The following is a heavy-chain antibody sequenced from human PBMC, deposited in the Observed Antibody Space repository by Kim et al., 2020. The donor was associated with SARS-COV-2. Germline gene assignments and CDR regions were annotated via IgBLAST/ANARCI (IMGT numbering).Heavy chain of an antibody. CDR2: IYYSGST. V-gene: IGHV4-59*01. CDR3: ASNRVGVLSGVHAFDI. CDR1: GGSISSYY. D-gene: IGHD3-22*01. J-gene: IGHJ3*02. Sequence: SETLSLTCTVSGGSISSYYWSWIRQPPGKGLEWIGYIYYSGSTNYNPSLKSRVTISVDTSKNQFSLKLSSVTAADTAVYYCASNRVGVLSGVHAFDIWGQGTMVTVSS.